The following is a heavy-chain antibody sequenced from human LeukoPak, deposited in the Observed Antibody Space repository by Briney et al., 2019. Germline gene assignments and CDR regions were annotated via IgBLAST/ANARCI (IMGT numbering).Heavy chain of an antibody. CDR2: ISYDGSNK. CDR1: GFTFSSYA. V-gene: IGHV3-30*04. D-gene: IGHD1-26*01. CDR3: TRDYRAYSVAFDI. J-gene: IGHJ3*02. Sequence: GRSLRLSCAASGFTFSSYAMHWVRQAPGKGLEWVAVISYDGSNKYYADSVKGRFTISRDNSKNTLYLQMNSLRAEDTAVYYCTRDYRAYSVAFDIRGQGTMVTVSS.